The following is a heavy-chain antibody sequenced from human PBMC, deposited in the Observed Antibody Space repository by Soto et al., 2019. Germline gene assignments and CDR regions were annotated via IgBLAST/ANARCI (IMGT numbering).Heavy chain of an antibody. CDR3: AIHISNFRSYYYAMDV. CDR1: GYTFTDYW. Sequence: GESLKISCKGSGYTFTDYWIGWVRQLPGKGLEWMGITYPGDSDTRYSPSFQGHVTITVDKSTSTAYLQWNTLKASDTAMYYCAIHISNFRSYYYAMDVWGQGPTVSV. V-gene: IGHV5-51*01. D-gene: IGHD4-4*01. CDR2: TYPGDSDT. J-gene: IGHJ6*02.